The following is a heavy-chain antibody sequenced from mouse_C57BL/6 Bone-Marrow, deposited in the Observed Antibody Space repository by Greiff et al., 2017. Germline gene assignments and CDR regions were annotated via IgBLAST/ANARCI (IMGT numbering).Heavy chain of an antibody. CDR1: GFSLTSYG. J-gene: IGHJ3*01. CDR2: IWSGGST. CDR3: ARTYGSSFAY. D-gene: IGHD1-1*01. V-gene: IGHV2-2*01. Sequence: VQRVESGPGLVQPSQSLSITCTVSGFSLTSYGVHWVRQSPGKGLEWMGVIWSGGSTDSNAAFISRMSIRNDNSKSQVFFKMNSLQADDSAIYYCARTYGSSFAYWGQGTLVTVSA.